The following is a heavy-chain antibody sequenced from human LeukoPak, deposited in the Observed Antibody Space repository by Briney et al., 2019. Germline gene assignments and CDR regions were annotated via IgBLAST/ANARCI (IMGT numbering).Heavy chain of an antibody. CDR3: ARDSSLPYSSSSRDYYYYMDV. J-gene: IGHJ6*03. Sequence: ASVKVSCKASGYTFTSYGISWVRQAPGQGLEWMGWISAYNGNTNYAQKLRGRVTMTTDTSTSTAYMELRSLRSDDTAVYYCARDSSLPYSSSSRDYYYYMDVWGKGTTVTVSS. CDR1: GYTFTSYG. V-gene: IGHV1-18*01. D-gene: IGHD6-6*01. CDR2: ISAYNGNT.